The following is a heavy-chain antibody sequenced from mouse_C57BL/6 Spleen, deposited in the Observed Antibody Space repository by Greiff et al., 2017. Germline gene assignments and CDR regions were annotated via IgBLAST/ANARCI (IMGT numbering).Heavy chain of an antibody. CDR2: INPGSGGT. V-gene: IGHV1-54*01. CDR3: ARGELALDY. J-gene: IGHJ4*01. CDR1: GYAFTNYL. D-gene: IGHD4-1*01. Sequence: VQLKESGAELVRPGTSVKVSCKASGYAFTNYLIEWVKQRPGQGLEWIGVINPGSGGTNYNEKFKGKATLTADKSSSTAYMQLSSLTAEDAAVYFCARGELALDYWGQGTSVTVSS.